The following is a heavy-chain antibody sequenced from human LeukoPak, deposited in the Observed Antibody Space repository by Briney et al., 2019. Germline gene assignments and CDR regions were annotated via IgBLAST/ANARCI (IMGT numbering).Heavy chain of an antibody. V-gene: IGHV1-46*01. CDR1: GYTFTSYY. J-gene: IGHJ6*02. D-gene: IGHD1/OR15-1a*01. Sequence: GASVKVSCKASGYTFTSYYMHWVRQAPGQGLEWMGIINPSGGSTSYAQKFQGRVTMTRDTSTSTVYMELSSLRSEDTAVYYCARDSEHSYYYYGMDVWGQGTTVTVPS. CDR3: ARDSEHSYYYYGMDV. CDR2: INPSGGST.